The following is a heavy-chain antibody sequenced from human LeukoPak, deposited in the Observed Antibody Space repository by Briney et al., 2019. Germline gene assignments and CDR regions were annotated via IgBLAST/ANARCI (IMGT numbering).Heavy chain of an antibody. D-gene: IGHD6-19*01. CDR3: ARPRDDNSGYYIS. CDR2: IYRGGTT. V-gene: IGHV3-53*01. Sequence: GGSLRLSCAASGFTVSSSFMSWVRQAPGKGLEWVSLIYRGGTTYVADSVKGRFTVSRDISKDTLYLQMNSLRAEDMALYYCARPRDDNSGYYISWGQGSLVTVSS. CDR1: GFTVSSSF. J-gene: IGHJ5*02.